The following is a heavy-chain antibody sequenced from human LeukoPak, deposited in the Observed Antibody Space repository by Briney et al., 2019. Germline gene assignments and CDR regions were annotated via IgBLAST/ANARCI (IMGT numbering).Heavy chain of an antibody. CDR2: IYYSGST. Sequence: SETLSLTCTVSGGSISDYYWSWIRQPPGKGLEWIGYIYYSGSTKYNPSLKSRVTISVDTSKNQFSLRLSSVTAADTAVYYCARDWGVSARPGYMDVWGKGTTVTVSS. J-gene: IGHJ6*03. CDR3: ARDWGVSARPGYMDV. V-gene: IGHV4-59*01. CDR1: GGSISDYY. D-gene: IGHD6-6*01.